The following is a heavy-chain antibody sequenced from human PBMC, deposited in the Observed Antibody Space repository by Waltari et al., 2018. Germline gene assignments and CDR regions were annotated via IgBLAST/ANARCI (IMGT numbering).Heavy chain of an antibody. J-gene: IGHJ3*02. CDR2: IYYSGST. CDR1: GGSISSYY. V-gene: IGHV4-59*01. CDR3: ARDLLGGDAFDI. D-gene: IGHD7-27*01. Sequence: QVQLQESGPGLVKPSETLSVTCTVSGGSISSYYWSWFRQPPGKGLEWIGYIYYSGSTNYNPSLKSRVTISVDTSKNQFSLKLSSVTAADTAVYYCARDLLGGDAFDIWGQGTMVTVSS.